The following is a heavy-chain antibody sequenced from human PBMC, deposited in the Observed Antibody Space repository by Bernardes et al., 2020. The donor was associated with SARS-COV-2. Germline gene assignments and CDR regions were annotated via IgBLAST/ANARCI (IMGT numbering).Heavy chain of an antibody. CDR3: ASGPYVLLWFRELSRAPGYFDY. J-gene: IGHJ4*02. CDR2: INHSGST. Sequence: EPLSLTCAVYGGSFSGYYWSWIRQPPGKGLEWIGEINHSGSTNYNPSLKSRVTISVDTSKNQFSLKLSSVTAADTAVYYCASGPYVLLWFRELSRAPGYFDYWGQGTLVTVSS. CDR1: GGSFSGYY. V-gene: IGHV4-34*01. D-gene: IGHD3-10*01.